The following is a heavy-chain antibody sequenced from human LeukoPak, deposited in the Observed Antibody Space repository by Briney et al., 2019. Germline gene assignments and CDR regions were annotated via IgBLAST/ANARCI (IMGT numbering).Heavy chain of an antibody. V-gene: IGHV3-7*01. CDR1: GFTFSNAW. D-gene: IGHD2-15*01. CDR3: ARELEENIVVVVAASSFDY. J-gene: IGHJ4*02. Sequence: PGGSLRLSCAASGFTFSNAWMSWVRQAPGKGLEWVANIKQDGSEKYYVDSVRGRFTISRDNAKNSLYLQMNSLRAEDTAVYYCARELEENIVVVVAASSFDYWGQGTLVTVSS. CDR2: IKQDGSEK.